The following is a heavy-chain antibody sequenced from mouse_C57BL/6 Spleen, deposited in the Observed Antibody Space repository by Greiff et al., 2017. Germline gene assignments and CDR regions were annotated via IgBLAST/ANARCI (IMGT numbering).Heavy chain of an antibody. Sequence: QVQLQQPGAELVKPGSSVKLSCKASGYTFTSYWMHWVKQRPIQGLEWIGNIDPSDSETHYNQKFKDKATLTVDKSSSTAYMQLSSLTSEDSAVYYCARPGSSGLDYWGQGTTLTVSS. CDR2: IDPSDSET. J-gene: IGHJ2*01. V-gene: IGHV1-52*01. CDR3: ARPGSSGLDY. D-gene: IGHD3-2*02. CDR1: GYTFTSYW.